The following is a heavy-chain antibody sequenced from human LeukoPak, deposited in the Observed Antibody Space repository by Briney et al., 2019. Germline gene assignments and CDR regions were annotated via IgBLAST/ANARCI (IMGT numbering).Heavy chain of an antibody. J-gene: IGHJ4*02. V-gene: IGHV3-66*01. D-gene: IGHD3-22*01. Sequence: GGSLRLSCAASGFTVSGNYMSWVRQAPGKGLEWVSIIYSGGSTYYADSVKDRFTISRDNSKNTLYLQMNSLRAEDTAMYYCARGYFDSSGEFDYWGQGTLVTVSS. CDR3: ARGYFDSSGEFDY. CDR2: IYSGGST. CDR1: GFTVSGNY.